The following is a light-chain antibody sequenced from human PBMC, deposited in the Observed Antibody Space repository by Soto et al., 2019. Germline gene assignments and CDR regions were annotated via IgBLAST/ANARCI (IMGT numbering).Light chain of an antibody. CDR2: DAS. Sequence: IVLTQSPATLSLSPGQRATLFCRASQNVNNYLAWYQQKPGQAPRLLIYDASNRATGIPARFSGSGSGTDFTLNISSLEPEDFAVYYCQQRNNWPAISFGQGTRLEIK. CDR1: QNVNNY. V-gene: IGKV3-11*01. J-gene: IGKJ5*01. CDR3: QQRNNWPAIS.